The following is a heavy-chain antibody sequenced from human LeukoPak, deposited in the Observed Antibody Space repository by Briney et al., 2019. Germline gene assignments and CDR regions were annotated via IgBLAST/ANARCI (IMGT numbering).Heavy chain of an antibody. V-gene: IGHV4-59*08. CDR1: GGSISSYY. CDR2: IYYSGST. Sequence: TSETLSLTCTVSGGSISSYYWSWIRQPPGKGLEWIGYIYYSGSTNYNPSLKSRVTISVDTSKNQFSLKLSSVTAADTAVYYCARHRFGYSSSCYLSWYFDLWGRGTLVTVSS. J-gene: IGHJ2*01. D-gene: IGHD6-13*01. CDR3: ARHRFGYSSSCYLSWYFDL.